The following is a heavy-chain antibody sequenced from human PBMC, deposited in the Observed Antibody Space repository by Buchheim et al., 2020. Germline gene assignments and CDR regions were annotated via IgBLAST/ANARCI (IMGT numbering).Heavy chain of an antibody. J-gene: IGHJ4*02. D-gene: IGHD3-22*01. V-gene: IGHV3-30*18. CDR3: AKTDDYDSSGYAQYPLFDY. CDR2: ISYAGSNN. Sequence: QVQLVESGGGVVQPGRSLRLSCAASGFTFSSYGMHWVRQAPGKGLEWVAVISYAGSNNYYADSVKGRFTISSDNSKNTLYLQMNSLRAEDTAVYYCAKTDDYDSSGYAQYPLFDYWGQGTL. CDR1: GFTFSSYG.